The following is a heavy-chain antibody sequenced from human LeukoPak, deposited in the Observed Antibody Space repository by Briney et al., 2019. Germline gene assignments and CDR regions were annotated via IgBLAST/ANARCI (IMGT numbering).Heavy chain of an antibody. CDR1: GGSISSSSYY. J-gene: IGHJ4*02. V-gene: IGHV4-39*07. CDR3: ASGYCSSTSCPFDY. Sequence: SETQSLTCTVSGGSISSSSYYWGWIRQPPGKGLEWIGSIYYSGSTYYNPSLKSRVTISVDTSKNQFSLKLSSVTAADTAVYYCASGYCSSTSCPFDYWGQGTLVTVSS. CDR2: IYYSGST. D-gene: IGHD2-2*03.